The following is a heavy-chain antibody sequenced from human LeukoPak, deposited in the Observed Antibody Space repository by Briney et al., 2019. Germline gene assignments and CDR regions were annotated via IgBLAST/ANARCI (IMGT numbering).Heavy chain of an antibody. D-gene: IGHD6-13*01. Sequence: ASVKVSCKTSGYTFTASYIYWVRQAPGQGLEWMGRINPNSGDTGYAQKFQGRVTRTRNTSISTAYMELSSLRSEDTAVYYCARGSIAAAGIGSARNFYYYYMDVWGKGTTVTISS. CDR1: GYTFTASY. CDR2: INPNSGDT. V-gene: IGHV1-8*02. J-gene: IGHJ6*03. CDR3: ARGSIAAAGIGSARNFYYYYMDV.